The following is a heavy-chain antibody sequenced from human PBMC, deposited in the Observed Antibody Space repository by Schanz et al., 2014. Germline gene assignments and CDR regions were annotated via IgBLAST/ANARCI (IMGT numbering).Heavy chain of an antibody. CDR1: GFTFSSYA. J-gene: IGHJ4*02. D-gene: IGHD5-12*01. Sequence: EVQLLESGGGVVQPGRSLRLSCAASGFTFSSYAMSCVRQAPGRGLEWVSSISSGGGSTYYADSVKGRFTISRDNSKNTLYLQMNSLRAEDTAVYYCARKVVATIGGYYDNWGQGTLVIVSA. CDR3: ARKVVATIGGYYDN. V-gene: IGHV3-23*01. CDR2: ISSGGGST.